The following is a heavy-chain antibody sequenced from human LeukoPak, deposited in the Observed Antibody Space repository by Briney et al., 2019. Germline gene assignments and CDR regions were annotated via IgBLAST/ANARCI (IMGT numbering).Heavy chain of an antibody. D-gene: IGHD3-10*01. CDR2: IHHSGST. J-gene: IGHJ4*02. CDR3: ARGEGSGSYMSYFDY. V-gene: IGHV4-34*01. CDR1: GGSFSSYY. Sequence: SETLSLTCAVYGGSFSSYYWSWIRQPPGKGLEWIGEIHHSGSTNYNPSLKSRVTISQDTSKNQFSLKLSSVTAADTAVYYCARGEGSGSYMSYFDYWGQGALVTVSS.